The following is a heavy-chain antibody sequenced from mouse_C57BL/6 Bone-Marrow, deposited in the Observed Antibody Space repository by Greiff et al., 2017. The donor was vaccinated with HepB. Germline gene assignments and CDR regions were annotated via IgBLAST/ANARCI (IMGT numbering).Heavy chain of an antibody. Sequence: EVMLVESGGGLVQPGGSLKLSCAASGFTFSDYYMYWVRQTPEKRLEWVAYISNGGGSTYYPDTVKGRFTISRDNAKNTLYLQMSRLKSEDTAMYYCARKITTVVEGWYFDVWGTGTMVTVSS. CDR3: ARKITTVVEGWYFDV. J-gene: IGHJ1*03. CDR2: ISNGGGST. V-gene: IGHV5-12*01. D-gene: IGHD1-1*01. CDR1: GFTFSDYY.